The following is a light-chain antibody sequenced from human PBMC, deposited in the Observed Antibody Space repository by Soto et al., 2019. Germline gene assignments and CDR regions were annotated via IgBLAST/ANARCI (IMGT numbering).Light chain of an antibody. CDR2: RDN. Sequence: NFMLTQPHSVSESPGKTVTISCTRSSANIATNLVQWYQQRPGSAPTTVIYRDNQRPSGVPDRFSGSVDSSSNSASLTISGLKTEDEADYYCQSYDGNNVLFGGGTKLTVL. J-gene: IGLJ2*01. CDR1: SANIATNL. CDR3: QSYDGNNVL. V-gene: IGLV6-57*04.